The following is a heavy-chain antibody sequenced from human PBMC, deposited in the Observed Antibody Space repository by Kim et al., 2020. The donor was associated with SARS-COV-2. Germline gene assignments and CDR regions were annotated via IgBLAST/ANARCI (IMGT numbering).Heavy chain of an antibody. D-gene: IGHD3-16*02. J-gene: IGHJ4*02. CDR1: GFTFSSYA. Sequence: GGSLRLSCAASGFTFSSYAMSWVRQAPGKGLEWVSAISGSGGSTYYADSVKGRFTISRDNSKNTLYLQMNSLRAEDTAVYYCAKDSTYDYVWGSYRDLIYWGQGTLVTVSS. V-gene: IGHV3-23*01. CDR2: ISGSGGST. CDR3: AKDSTYDYVWGSYRDLIY.